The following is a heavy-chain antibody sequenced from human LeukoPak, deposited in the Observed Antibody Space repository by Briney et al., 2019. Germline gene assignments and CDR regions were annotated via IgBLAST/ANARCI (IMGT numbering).Heavy chain of an antibody. D-gene: IGHD1-14*01. CDR2: IAGSGRSDI. CDR1: GFTFSSYA. Sequence: PGGCLRLSCAASGFTFSSYAMHWVRGPPGKGLEWVSAIAGSGRSDISTTNPVKGRFSISRDNSKNPLYLQMNSLSVDGTGIYYCAKGFVEPRSHYFDYWGQGTLVTVSS. CDR3: AKGFVEPRSHYFDY. V-gene: IGHV3-23*01. J-gene: IGHJ4*02.